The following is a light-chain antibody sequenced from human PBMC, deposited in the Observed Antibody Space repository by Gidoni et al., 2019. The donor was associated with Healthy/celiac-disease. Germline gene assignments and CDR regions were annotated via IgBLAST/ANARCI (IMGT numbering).Light chain of an antibody. CDR3: QQYNNWPLLT. CDR2: GAS. CDR1: QSVSSN. V-gene: IGKV3-15*01. Sequence: EIVMTQSPATLSVSPGERVTLSCRARQSVSSNLAWYQQKPGQAPRLLIYGASTRPTGIPARFSSSGSGTAFTLTISSLQSEDFAVYYCQQYNNWPLLTFXGXTKVEIK. J-gene: IGKJ4*01.